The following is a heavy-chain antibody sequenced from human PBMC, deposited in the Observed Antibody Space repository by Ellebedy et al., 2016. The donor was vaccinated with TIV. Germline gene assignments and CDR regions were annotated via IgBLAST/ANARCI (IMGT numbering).Heavy chain of an antibody. V-gene: IGHV1-2*02. J-gene: IGHJ4*02. Sequence: AASVKVSCKASGYTFTGYYMHWVRQAPGQGLEWMGWINPRSGGTNYAQKFQGRVTMTRDTSISTAYMELSRLKSDDTAVYYCARDLACSSSSCPTGDYWGQGTLVTVSS. D-gene: IGHD2-2*01. CDR2: INPRSGGT. CDR3: ARDLACSSSSCPTGDY. CDR1: GYTFTGYY.